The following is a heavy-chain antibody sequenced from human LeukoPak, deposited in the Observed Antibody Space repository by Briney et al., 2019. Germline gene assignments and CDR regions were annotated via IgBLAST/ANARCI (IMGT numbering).Heavy chain of an antibody. J-gene: IGHJ6*03. Sequence: GASVKVSCKASGYTFKNYDINWVRQAIGQGLEWMGWMNPNSGNTGFAQKFQGRVTITTDESTSTAYMELSSLRSEDTAVYYCARESYDFWSGPMGLYYYYMDVWGKGTTVTVSS. CDR2: MNPNSGNT. CDR1: GYTFKNYD. V-gene: IGHV1-8*03. CDR3: ARESYDFWSGPMGLYYYYMDV. D-gene: IGHD3-3*01.